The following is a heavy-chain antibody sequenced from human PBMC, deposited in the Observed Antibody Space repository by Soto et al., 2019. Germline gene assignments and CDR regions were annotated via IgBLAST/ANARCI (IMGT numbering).Heavy chain of an antibody. D-gene: IGHD4-17*01. J-gene: IGHJ3*02. Sequence: GASVKVSCKASGYTFTSYGISWVRQAPGQGLEWMGWISAYNGNTNYAQKLQGRVTMTTDTSTSTAYMELRSLRSDDTAVYYCARGSTANTVGGAFDIWGQGTMVTVSS. CDR1: GYTFTSYG. CDR3: ARGSTANTVGGAFDI. V-gene: IGHV1-18*01. CDR2: ISAYNGNT.